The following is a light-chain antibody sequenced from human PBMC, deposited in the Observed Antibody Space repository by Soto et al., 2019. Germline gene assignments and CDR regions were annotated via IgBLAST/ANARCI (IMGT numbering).Light chain of an antibody. V-gene: IGKV3-11*01. Sequence: EIVLTQSPASLSLSPGEIATLSCRASQSVSSYLAWYQQKPGQAPRLLIYDASNRATGIPARFSGSGSGTDFTLTISRLEPEDFAVYYCQQRSNWPPTFGQGTKLEIQ. J-gene: IGKJ2*01. CDR1: QSVSSY. CDR3: QQRSNWPPT. CDR2: DAS.